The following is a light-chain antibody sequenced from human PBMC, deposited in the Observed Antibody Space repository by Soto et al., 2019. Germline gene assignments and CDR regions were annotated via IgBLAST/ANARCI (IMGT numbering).Light chain of an antibody. J-gene: IGLJ1*01. Sequence: QSVLTQPASVSGSPGQSITISCTGTSSDVGGYNYVSWYQQLPGKAPKLMIYEVSNRPSGVSNRFSGSKSDNTASLTISGLQAEDEADYYCSSSTSSIYVFGTGTKVTVL. CDR2: EVS. CDR1: SSDVGGYNY. CDR3: SSSTSSIYV. V-gene: IGLV2-14*01.